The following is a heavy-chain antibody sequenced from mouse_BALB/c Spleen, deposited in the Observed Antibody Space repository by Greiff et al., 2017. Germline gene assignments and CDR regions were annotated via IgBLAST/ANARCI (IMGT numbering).Heavy chain of an antibody. V-gene: IGHV5-6*01. CDR2: ISSGGSYI. CDR3: ARHEERYAMDY. J-gene: IGHJ4*01. Sequence: EVQVVESGGDLVKPGGSLKLSCAASGFTFSSYGMSWVRQTPDKRLEWVATISSGGSYIYYPDSVKGRFTISRDNAKNTLYLQMSSLKSEDTAMYYCARHEERYAMDYWGQGTSVTVSS. CDR1: GFTFSSYG.